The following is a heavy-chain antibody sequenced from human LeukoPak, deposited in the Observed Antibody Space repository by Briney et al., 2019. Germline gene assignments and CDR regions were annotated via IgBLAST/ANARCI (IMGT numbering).Heavy chain of an antibody. J-gene: IGHJ3*02. Sequence: PSETLSLTCTVSGDSISTDYWSGSRQPPGEGLEWIGYIHTSGSTNFNPSLKSRVTISVDTSKNQFSLKLSSMTAADTAVYYCARKPPSDAFDIWGQGTMVTASS. CDR2: IHTSGST. V-gene: IGHV4-4*09. CDR3: ARKPPSDAFDI. CDR1: GDSISTDY.